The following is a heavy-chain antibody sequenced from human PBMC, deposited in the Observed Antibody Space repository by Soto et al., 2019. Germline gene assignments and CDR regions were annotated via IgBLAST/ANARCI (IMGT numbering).Heavy chain of an antibody. CDR2: IYPGDSDT. D-gene: IGHD1-1*01. CDR3: ARHGGKMEPNYYYYGMDV. J-gene: IGHJ6*02. Sequence: GESLKISCKGSGYSFTSYWIGWVRQMPEKGLEWMGIIYPGDSDTRYSPSFQGQVTISADKSISTAYLQWSSLKASDTAMYYCARHGGKMEPNYYYYGMDVWGQGTTVTVSS. V-gene: IGHV5-51*01. CDR1: GYSFTSYW.